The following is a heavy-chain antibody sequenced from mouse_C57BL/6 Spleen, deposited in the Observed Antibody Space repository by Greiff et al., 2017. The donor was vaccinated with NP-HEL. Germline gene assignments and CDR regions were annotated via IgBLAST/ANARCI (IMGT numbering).Heavy chain of an antibody. J-gene: IGHJ4*01. V-gene: IGHV1-55*01. CDR1: GYTFTSYW. CDR2: IYPGSGST. CDR3: ARSGYSNYLYAMDY. D-gene: IGHD2-5*01. Sequence: QVQLQQPGAELVKPGASVKMPCKASGYTFTSYWITWVKQRPGQGLEWIGDIYPGSGSTNYNEKFKSKATLTVDTSSSTAYMQLSSLTSEDSAVYYCARSGYSNYLYAMDYWGQGTSVTVSS.